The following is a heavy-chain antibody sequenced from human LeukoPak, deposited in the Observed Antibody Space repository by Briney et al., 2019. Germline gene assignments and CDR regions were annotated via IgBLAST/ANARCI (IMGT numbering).Heavy chain of an antibody. Sequence: PSETLSLTCTVSGGSISSSSYYWGWIRQPPGKGLEWIGSIYYSGSTYYNPSLKSRVTISVDTSKNQFSLKLSSVTAADTAVYYCARQLSRFGELWGAFDIWGQGTMVTVSS. J-gene: IGHJ3*02. CDR3: ARQLSRFGELWGAFDI. D-gene: IGHD3-10*01. CDR2: IYYSGST. V-gene: IGHV4-39*01. CDR1: GGSISSSSYY.